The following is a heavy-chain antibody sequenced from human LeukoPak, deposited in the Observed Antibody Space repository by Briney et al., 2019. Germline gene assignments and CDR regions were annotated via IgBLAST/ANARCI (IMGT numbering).Heavy chain of an antibody. CDR2: INSDGSST. V-gene: IGHV3-74*01. D-gene: IGHD2-15*01. CDR3: VRDRDAAYFDF. CDR1: GFTFSRYW. J-gene: IGHJ4*02. Sequence: GGSLRLSCAASGFTFSRYWMHWVRQGPGKGLVWVSRINSDGSSTTYADSVKGRFTISRDNAKNTLYLQMNSLRVEDTALYYCVRDRDAAYFDFWGQGTLVTVSS.